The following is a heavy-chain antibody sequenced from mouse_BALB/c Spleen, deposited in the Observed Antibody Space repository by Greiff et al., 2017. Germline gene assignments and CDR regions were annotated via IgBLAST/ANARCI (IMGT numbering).Heavy chain of an antibody. CDR2: ISYSGST. V-gene: IGHV3-2*02. CDR3: ASSYCDGSSRAWFAY. Sequence: VQLKESGPGLVKPSQSLSLTCTVTGYSITSYYVWYWIRQFPGNILEWMGYISYSGSTSYTPSLKSRISITRDTSKNQFFLQLNSVTTEDTAPYYYASSYCDGSSRAWFAYWGQGTLVTVSA. D-gene: IGHD1-1*01. CDR1: GYSITSYYV. J-gene: IGHJ3*01.